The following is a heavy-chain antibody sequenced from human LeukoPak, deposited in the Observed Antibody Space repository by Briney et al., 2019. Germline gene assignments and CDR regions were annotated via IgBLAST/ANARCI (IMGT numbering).Heavy chain of an antibody. V-gene: IGHV4-34*01. CDR3: ARAEGLVVAFPLRY. CDR2: INHSGST. D-gene: IGHD2-15*01. J-gene: IGHJ4*02. Sequence: SETLSLTCAVYGRSFSGYYWSWIRQPPGKGLEWIGEINHSGSTNYNPSLKSRVTISVDTSKNQFSLKLSSVTAADTAVYYCARAEGLVVAFPLRYWGQGTLVTVSS. CDR1: GRSFSGYY.